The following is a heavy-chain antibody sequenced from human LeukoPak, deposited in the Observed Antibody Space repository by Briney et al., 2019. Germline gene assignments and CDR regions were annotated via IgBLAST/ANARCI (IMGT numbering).Heavy chain of an antibody. Sequence: SETLSLTCAVSGGSISSNSYYWSWIRQPPGKGLEWIGYIYYSGSTNYNPSLKSRVTISVDTSKNQFSLKLSSVTAADTAVYYCAGSDSGYDLRSVAFDIWGQGTMVTASS. CDR3: AGSDSGYDLRSVAFDI. J-gene: IGHJ3*02. D-gene: IGHD5-12*01. CDR1: GGSISSNSYY. CDR2: IYYSGST. V-gene: IGHV4-61*01.